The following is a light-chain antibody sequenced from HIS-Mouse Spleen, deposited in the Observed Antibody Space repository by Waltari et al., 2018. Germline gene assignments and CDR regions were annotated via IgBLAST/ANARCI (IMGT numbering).Light chain of an antibody. CDR2: KAS. V-gene: IGKV1-5*03. CDR1: QSISSW. J-gene: IGKJ3*01. Sequence: DIQMTQSPSTLSASVGDRVTITCRASQSISSWLVWYQQKPGKAPKLLIYKASSLESGVPSRFSGSGSGTEFTLTISSLQPDDFATYYCQQYNSCFTFGPGTKVDIK. CDR3: QQYNSCFT.